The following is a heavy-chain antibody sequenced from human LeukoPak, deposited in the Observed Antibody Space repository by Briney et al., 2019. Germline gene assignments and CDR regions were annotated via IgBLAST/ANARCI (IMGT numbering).Heavy chain of an antibody. CDR2: IDWDDEK. CDR3: ARTGPVPALYYFDY. CDR1: GFSLSTSGVC. Sequence: ESGPTLVNPTQTLTLTCTFSGFSLSTSGVCVSWIRLPPGKALEWLALIDWDDEKFYRTSLKTRLTISKDTSKNQVVLTVTNMDPVDTATYYCARTGPVPALYYFDYWGQGTLVTVSS. V-gene: IGHV2-70*13. D-gene: IGHD6-6*01. J-gene: IGHJ4*02.